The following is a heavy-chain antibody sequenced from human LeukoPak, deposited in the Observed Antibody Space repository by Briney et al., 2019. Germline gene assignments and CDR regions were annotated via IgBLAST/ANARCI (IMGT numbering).Heavy chain of an antibody. CDR1: GFTFSDYY. J-gene: IGHJ4*02. CDR2: ISSSSSYT. CDR3: AGDYYDYVWGSYRAYFDY. V-gene: IGHV3-11*06. D-gene: IGHD3-16*02. Sequence: GGSLRLSCAASGFTFSDYYMSWIRQAPGKGLEWVSYISSSSSYTNYADSVKGRFIISRDNAKNSLYLQMNSLRAEDTAVYYCAGDYYDYVWGSYRAYFDYWGQGTLVTVSS.